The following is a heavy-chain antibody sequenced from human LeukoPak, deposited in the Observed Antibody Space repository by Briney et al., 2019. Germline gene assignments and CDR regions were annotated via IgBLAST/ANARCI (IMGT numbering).Heavy chain of an antibody. Sequence: SGGSLRLSCAASGFTFSSYAMSWVRQAPGKGLEWVSAISGSGGSTYYADSVKGRFTISRDNSKNTLYLQMNSMRAEDTAVYYCAKDGYYASGSYYDYWGQGTPVTVSS. CDR1: GFTFSSYA. V-gene: IGHV3-23*01. CDR3: AKDGYYASGSYYDY. CDR2: ISGSGGST. D-gene: IGHD3-10*01. J-gene: IGHJ4*01.